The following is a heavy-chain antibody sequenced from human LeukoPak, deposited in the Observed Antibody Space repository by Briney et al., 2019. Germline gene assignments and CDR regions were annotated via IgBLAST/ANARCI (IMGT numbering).Heavy chain of an antibody. CDR3: ARGQQWLVRELYYFDY. J-gene: IGHJ4*02. CDR2: ISSDASIT. D-gene: IGHD6-19*01. Sequence: GGSLRLSCAASGFTFSTYWMHWVRQDPGKGLVWVSRISSDASITSYADPVKGRFTISRDNAKNSLYLQMNSLRAEDTAVYYCARGQQWLVRELYYFDYWGQGTLVTVSS. CDR1: GFTFSTYW. V-gene: IGHV3-74*01.